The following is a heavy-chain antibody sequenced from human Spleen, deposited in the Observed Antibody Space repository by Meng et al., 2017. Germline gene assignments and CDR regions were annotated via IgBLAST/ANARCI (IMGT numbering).Heavy chain of an antibody. J-gene: IGHJ4*02. V-gene: IGHV1-69*10. Sequence: SVKVSCKVSGGTFSSYAITWVRQAPGQGLEWMGGIIPSFDVLHYAQRFQGRVTFTVDRSTDTAYMELRSLRPDDTAVYYCAREWSQVPVRITMVRGVISYDYWGQGTLVTVSS. CDR1: GGTFSSYA. D-gene: IGHD3-10*01. CDR2: IIPSFDVL. CDR3: AREWSQVPVRITMVRGVISYDY.